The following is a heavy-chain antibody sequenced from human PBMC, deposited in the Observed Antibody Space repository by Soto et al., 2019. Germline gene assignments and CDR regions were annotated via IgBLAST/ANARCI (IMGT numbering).Heavy chain of an antibody. CDR3: ARDYKYYYDSSGYGENFDY. CDR2: IIPIFGTA. CDR1: GGTFSSYA. D-gene: IGHD3-22*01. J-gene: IGHJ4*02. V-gene: IGHV1-69*13. Sequence: ASVKVSCKASGGTFSSYAISWVRQAPGQGLEWMGGIIPIFGTANYAQKFQGRVTITADESTSTAYMELSSLRSEDTAVYYCARDYKYYYDSSGYGENFDYWGQGTLVTVSS.